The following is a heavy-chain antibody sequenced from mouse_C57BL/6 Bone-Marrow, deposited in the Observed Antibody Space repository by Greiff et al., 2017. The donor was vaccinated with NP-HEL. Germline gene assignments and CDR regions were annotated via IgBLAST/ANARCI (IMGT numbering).Heavy chain of an antibody. CDR2: INPGSGGT. CDR1: GYAFTNYL. Sequence: VMLVESGAELVRPGTSVKVSCKASGYAFTNYLIEWVKQRPGQGLEWIGVINPGSGGTNYNEKFKGKATLTADKSSSTAYMQLSSLTSEDSAVYFCARWRDYWGQGTSVTVSS. CDR3: ARWRDY. J-gene: IGHJ4*01. V-gene: IGHV1-54*01.